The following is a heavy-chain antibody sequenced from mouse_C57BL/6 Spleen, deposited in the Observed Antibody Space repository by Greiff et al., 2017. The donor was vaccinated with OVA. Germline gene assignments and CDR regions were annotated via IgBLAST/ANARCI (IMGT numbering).Heavy chain of an antibody. J-gene: IGHJ2*01. CDR2: IYPGDGDT. V-gene: IGHV1-82*01. CDR3: APDYYGRGYFDY. D-gene: IGHD1-1*01. Sequence: VQLQESGPELVKPGASVKISCKASGYAFSSSWMNWVKQRPGKGLEWIGRIYPGDGDTNYNGKFKGKATLTADKSSSTAYMQLSSLTSEDSAVYFCAPDYYGRGYFDYWGQGTTLTVSS. CDR1: GYAFSSSW.